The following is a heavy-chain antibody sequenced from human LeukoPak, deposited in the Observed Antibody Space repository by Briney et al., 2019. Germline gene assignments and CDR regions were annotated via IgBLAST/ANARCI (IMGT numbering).Heavy chain of an antibody. J-gene: IGHJ6*02. Sequence: ASVKVSCKASGYTFTGYYMHWVRQAPGQGLEWMGWINPNSGGTNYAQESQGRVTMTRDTSISTAYMELSRLRSDDTAVYYCAGAGYSYGYYGMDVWGQGTTVTVSS. CDR2: INPNSGGT. D-gene: IGHD5-18*01. CDR3: AGAGYSYGYYGMDV. CDR1: GYTFTGYY. V-gene: IGHV1-2*02.